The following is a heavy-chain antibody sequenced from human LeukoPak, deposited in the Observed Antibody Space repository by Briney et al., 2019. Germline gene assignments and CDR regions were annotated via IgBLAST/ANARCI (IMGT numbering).Heavy chain of an antibody. D-gene: IGHD6-19*01. CDR1: GFTVSSNY. CDR2: LYSGGST. Sequence: GGSLRLSCAVSGFTVSSNYMSWVRQAPGKGLEWVSSLYSGGSTYYAESVKGRFTVSRDKTKNTLYLQMNSLRAEDTAVYYCAREGAVVDYWGQGTLVTVSS. V-gene: IGHV3-53*01. CDR3: AREGAVVDY. J-gene: IGHJ4*02.